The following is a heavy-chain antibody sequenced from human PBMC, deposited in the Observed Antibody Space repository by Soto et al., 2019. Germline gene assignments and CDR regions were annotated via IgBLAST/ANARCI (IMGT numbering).Heavy chain of an antibody. CDR1: GFIFSSYG. V-gene: IGHV3-23*01. D-gene: IGHD3-16*02. J-gene: IGHJ4*02. CDR2: ISGSGGTK. CDR3: AKDTRLRLGDLSFDAFDS. Sequence: PGGSLRLSCAASGFIFSSYGMSWVRQAPGKGLAWVSGISGSGGTKYYADSVKGRFTISRDNSNNTLYLQMNSLRAEDTAIYYCAKDTRLRLGDLSFDAFDSWGQGTLVTVSS.